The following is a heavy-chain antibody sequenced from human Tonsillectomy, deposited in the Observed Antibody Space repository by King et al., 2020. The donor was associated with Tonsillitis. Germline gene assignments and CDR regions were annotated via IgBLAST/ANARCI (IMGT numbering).Heavy chain of an antibody. Sequence: VQLQESGPGLVKPSETLSLTCTVSGYSISSGFYWGWIRQPPGKGLEWIGSIYHSGSTYYNPSLKSRVTISVDTSKNQFSLKLSSVTAADPAVYYCAGVEPTPPGAPFDYWGQGTLVTVSS. V-gene: IGHV4-38-2*02. D-gene: IGHD1-14*01. J-gene: IGHJ4*02. CDR1: GYSISSGFY. CDR3: AGVEPTPPGAPFDY. CDR2: IYHSGST.